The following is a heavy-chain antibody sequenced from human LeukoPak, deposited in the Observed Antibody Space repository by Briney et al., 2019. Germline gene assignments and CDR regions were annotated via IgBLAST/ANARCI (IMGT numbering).Heavy chain of an antibody. J-gene: IGHJ4*02. D-gene: IGHD5-12*01. CDR3: ARIGSGYDLDFDY. CDR2: IYHSGST. V-gene: IGHV4-59*12. CDR1: GGSISSYY. Sequence: SETLSLTCTVSGGSISSYYWSWIRQPPGKGLEWIGYIYHSGSTYYNPSLKSRVTISVDRSKNQFSLKLSSVTAADTAVYYCARIGSGYDLDFDYWGQGTLVTVSS.